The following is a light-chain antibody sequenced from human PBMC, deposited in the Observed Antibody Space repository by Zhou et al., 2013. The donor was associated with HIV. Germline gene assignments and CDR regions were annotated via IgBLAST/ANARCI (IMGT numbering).Light chain of an antibody. CDR3: QQSYSTPRLT. V-gene: IGKV1-39*01. Sequence: DIQMTQSPSSLSASVGDRVTITCRASQSITKSVNWYRHRPGKAPELLIYDASSLQSGVPSRFSGSGSGTDFTLTISSLQPEDFGTYYCQQSYSTPRLTFGGGPRWSSN. CDR2: DAS. CDR1: QSITKS. J-gene: IGKJ4*01.